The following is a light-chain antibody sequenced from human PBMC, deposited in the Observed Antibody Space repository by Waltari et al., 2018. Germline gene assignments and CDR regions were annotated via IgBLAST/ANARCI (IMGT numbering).Light chain of an antibody. CDR3: QSYDSSLSGSV. Sequence: QSVLTQPPSVSGAPGPRVTISCTGSSSNIGAGYDVHWYQQLPGTAPKLLINGNNNRPSGVPDRFSASKSGTSASLAITGLQAEDEADYYCQSYDSSLSGSVFGGGTKLTVL. CDR2: GNN. J-gene: IGLJ3*02. CDR1: SSNIGAGYD. V-gene: IGLV1-40*01.